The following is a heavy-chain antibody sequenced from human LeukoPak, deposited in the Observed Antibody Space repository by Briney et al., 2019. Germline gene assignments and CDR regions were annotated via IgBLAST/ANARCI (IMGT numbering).Heavy chain of an antibody. V-gene: IGHV4-39*01. J-gene: IGHJ5*02. CDR1: GGSITTSSYY. CDR2: IYYSGST. D-gene: IGHD5-18*01. Sequence: SETLSLTCNVSGGSITTSSYYWGWVRQPPGGGLEWIGSIYYSGSTYYNPSLKSRVTISLDASKNQFSLTLGALTASDTAVYYCAGHDPMVSRIAWFDPWGQGTLVTVSS. CDR3: AGHDPMVSRIAWFDP.